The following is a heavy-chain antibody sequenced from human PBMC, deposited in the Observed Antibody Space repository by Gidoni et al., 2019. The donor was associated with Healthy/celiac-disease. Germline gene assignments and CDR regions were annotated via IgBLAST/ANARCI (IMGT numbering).Heavy chain of an antibody. V-gene: IGHV3-13*01. J-gene: IGHJ4*02. CDR1: GFTFSSYD. Sequence: EVQLVESGGGLGQPGGSLRLSGAPSGFTFSSYDMHWVRQATGKGLEWVSAIGTAGGTYYPGSVKGRFTISRENAKNSLYLQMNSLRAEDTAVYYCARVGWGWGSPFDYWGQGTLVTVSS. D-gene: IGHD7-27*01. CDR3: ARVGWGWGSPFDY. CDR2: IGTAGGT.